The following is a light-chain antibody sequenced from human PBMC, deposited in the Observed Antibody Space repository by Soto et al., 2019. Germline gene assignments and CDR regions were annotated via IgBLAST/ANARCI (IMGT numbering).Light chain of an antibody. CDR1: QSISSL. CDR2: KAS. J-gene: IGKJ1*01. V-gene: IGKV1-5*03. Sequence: DIQMTQSPSTLSASVGDRVTITCRASQSISSLLAWYQQKPGKAPKLLIYKASSLESGIPSRFRGSGSGTEFTLTISSLQPDDFATSYCQQYNSYLWTFGQGTKVEIK. CDR3: QQYNSYLWT.